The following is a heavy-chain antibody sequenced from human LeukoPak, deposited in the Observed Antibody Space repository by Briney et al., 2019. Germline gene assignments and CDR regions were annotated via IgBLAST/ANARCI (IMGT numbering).Heavy chain of an antibody. D-gene: IGHD2-8*02. Sequence: GGSLRLSCAATGFTLSSYWMSWVRQAPGKGLEWVANIRQDRNEKYYVDSVKGRFTISRDNAKNSLYLQMNSLRAEDTALYYCARMGEYWAFDIWGQGTLVTVSS. J-gene: IGHJ3*02. CDR3: ARMGEYWAFDI. V-gene: IGHV3-7*04. CDR1: GFTLSSYW. CDR2: IRQDRNEK.